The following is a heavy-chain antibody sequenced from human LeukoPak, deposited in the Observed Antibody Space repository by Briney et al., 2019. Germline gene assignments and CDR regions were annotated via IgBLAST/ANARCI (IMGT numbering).Heavy chain of an antibody. CDR3: AKSPYYDSSGYYYHTGYFDY. D-gene: IGHD3-22*01. CDR2: ISGSGGST. CDR1: GFTFSSYG. V-gene: IGHV3-23*01. Sequence: GGSLRLSCAASGFTFSSYGMSWVRQAPGKGLEWVSAISGSGGSTYYADSVKGRFTISRDNSKNTLYLQMNSLRAEDTAVYYCAKSPYYDSSGYYYHTGYFDYWGQGTLVTVSS. J-gene: IGHJ4*02.